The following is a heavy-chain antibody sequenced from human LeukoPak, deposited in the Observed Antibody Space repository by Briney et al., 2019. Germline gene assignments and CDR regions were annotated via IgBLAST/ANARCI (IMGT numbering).Heavy chain of an antibody. J-gene: IGHJ3*02. D-gene: IGHD3-22*01. CDR1: GGSISSSSYY. CDR2: IYYSGST. Sequence: SETLSLTCTVSGGSISSSSYYWGWIRQPPGKGLEWFGSIYYSGSTYYNPSLKSRVTISVDTSKNQFSLKLSSVTAADTAVYYCARDSSGYQWAFDIWGQGTMVTVSS. CDR3: ARDSSGYQWAFDI. V-gene: IGHV4-39*07.